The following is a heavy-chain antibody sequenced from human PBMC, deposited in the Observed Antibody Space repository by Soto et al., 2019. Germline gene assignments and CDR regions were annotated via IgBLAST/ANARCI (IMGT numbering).Heavy chain of an antibody. CDR3: SRFLEWLSRDYYYGMDV. CDR1: GFTFSSYS. CDR2: ISSSSSYI. Sequence: GGSLRLSCAASGFTFSSYSMNWVRQAPGKGLEWVSSISSSSSYIYYADSVKGRFTISRDNAKNSLYLQMNSLRAEDKAVYYCSRFLEWLSRDYYYGMDVWGQGTTVTVSS. J-gene: IGHJ6*02. V-gene: IGHV3-21*01. D-gene: IGHD3-3*01.